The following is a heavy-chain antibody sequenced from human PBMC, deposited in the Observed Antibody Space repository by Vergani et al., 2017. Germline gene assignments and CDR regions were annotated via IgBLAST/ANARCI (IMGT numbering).Heavy chain of an antibody. CDR3: ARGWEGGNDYWYFDL. J-gene: IGHJ2*01. V-gene: IGHV3-30*14. Sequence: QVQLVESGGGVVQPGRSLRLSCAASGFTFSSYAMHWVRQAPGKGLEWVAVISYDGSNKYYADSVKGRFTISRDNSKNTLYRQMNSLRAEDTAVYYCARGWEGGNDYWYFDLWGRGTLVTVSS. CDR2: ISYDGSNK. CDR1: GFTFSSYA. D-gene: IGHD1-26*01.